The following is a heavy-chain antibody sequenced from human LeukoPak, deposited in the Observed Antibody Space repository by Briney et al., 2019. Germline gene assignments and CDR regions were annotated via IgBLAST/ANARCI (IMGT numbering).Heavy chain of an antibody. Sequence: SVKVSCKASGGTFSSYAISWVRQAPGQGLEWMGGIIPIFGTANYAQKFQGRVTITADEFTSTAYMELSSLRSEDTAVYYCASVGDCSGGSCYLFDYWGQGTLVTVSS. D-gene: IGHD2-15*01. J-gene: IGHJ4*02. CDR1: GGTFSSYA. CDR2: IIPIFGTA. CDR3: ASVGDCSGGSCYLFDY. V-gene: IGHV1-69*01.